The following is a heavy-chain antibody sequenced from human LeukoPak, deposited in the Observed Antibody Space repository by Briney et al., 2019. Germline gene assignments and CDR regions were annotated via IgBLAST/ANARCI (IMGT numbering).Heavy chain of an antibody. Sequence: GGSLRLSCAASGFTFSSYGMHWVRQAPGKGLEWVAVIWYDGSNKYYADSVKGRFTISRDNSKNTLYLQMNSLRAEDTAVYYCARGPPGGLLWFGESGDYDYWGQGTLVTVPS. V-gene: IGHV3-33*01. CDR1: GFTFSSYG. D-gene: IGHD3-10*01. J-gene: IGHJ4*02. CDR2: IWYDGSNK. CDR3: ARGPPGGLLWFGESGDYDY.